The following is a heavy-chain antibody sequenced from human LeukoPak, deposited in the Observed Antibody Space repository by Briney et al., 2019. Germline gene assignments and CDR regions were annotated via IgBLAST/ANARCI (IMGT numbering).Heavy chain of an antibody. J-gene: IGHJ6*03. D-gene: IGHD3-10*01. CDR3: ARRKIIGEFKGPMDV. V-gene: IGHV3-74*01. CDR2: INSDGRST. Sequence: PGGSLRLSCAASGFTLSSYWMHWVRQAPGKGLVWVSRINSDGRSTSYADSVKGRFTICRDHAKNTLYLQMNSLRAEDTAVYYCARRKIIGEFKGPMDVWGKGTTVTVSS. CDR1: GFTLSSYW.